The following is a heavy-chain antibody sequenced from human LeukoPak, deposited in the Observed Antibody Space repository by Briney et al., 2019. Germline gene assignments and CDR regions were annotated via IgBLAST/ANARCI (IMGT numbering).Heavy chain of an antibody. Sequence: SETLSLTCTVSGYSISSGYYWGWIRQPPGKGLEWIGSIYHSGSTYYNPSLKSRVTISVDTSKNQFSLKLSSVTAAGTAVYYCGREHDSSGYSSQGAFDIWGQGTMVTVSS. J-gene: IGHJ3*02. D-gene: IGHD3-22*01. CDR1: GYSISSGYY. V-gene: IGHV4-38-2*02. CDR3: GREHDSSGYSSQGAFDI. CDR2: IYHSGST.